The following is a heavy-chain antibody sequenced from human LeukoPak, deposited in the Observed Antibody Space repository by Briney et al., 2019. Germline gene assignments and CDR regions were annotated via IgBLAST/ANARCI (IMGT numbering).Heavy chain of an antibody. V-gene: IGHV4-34*01. CDR1: GGSFSGYY. D-gene: IGHD2-15*01. J-gene: IGHJ6*03. Sequence: SETLSLTCAVYGGSFSGYYWSWIRQPPGKGLEWIGEVNHSGSTNYNPSLKSRVTISVDTSKNQFSLKLSSVTAADTAVYYCARGPTPHYSYYYMDVWGKGTTVTVSS. CDR3: ARGPTPHYSYYYMDV. CDR2: VNHSGST.